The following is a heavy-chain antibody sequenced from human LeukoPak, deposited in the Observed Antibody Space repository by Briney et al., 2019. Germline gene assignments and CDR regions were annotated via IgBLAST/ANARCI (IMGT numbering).Heavy chain of an antibody. V-gene: IGHV4-34*01. D-gene: IGHD4-17*01. CDR1: GGSFSGYY. CDR3: ARPHPPTVTTPYWYFDL. J-gene: IGHJ2*01. Sequence: SETLSLTCAVYGGSFSGYYWSWIRQPPVKGLEWIGEINHSGSTNYNPSLKSRVTISVDTSKNQFSLKLSSVAAADTAVYYCARPHPPTVTTPYWYFDLWGRGTLVTVSS. CDR2: INHSGST.